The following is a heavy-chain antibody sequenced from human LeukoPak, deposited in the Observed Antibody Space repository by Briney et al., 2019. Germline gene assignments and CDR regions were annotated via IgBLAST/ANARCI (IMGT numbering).Heavy chain of an antibody. CDR3: ARVSPPDSSGFLLDY. V-gene: IGHV3-23*01. D-gene: IGHD3-22*01. CDR2: ISGSGGST. CDR1: GFTFSSYA. Sequence: PGGSLRLSCAASGFTFSSYAMSWVRQAPGKGLEWVSAISGSGGSTYYADSVKGRFTISRDNSKNTLYLQMNSLRAEDTAVYYCARVSPPDSSGFLLDYWGQGTLVTVSS. J-gene: IGHJ4*02.